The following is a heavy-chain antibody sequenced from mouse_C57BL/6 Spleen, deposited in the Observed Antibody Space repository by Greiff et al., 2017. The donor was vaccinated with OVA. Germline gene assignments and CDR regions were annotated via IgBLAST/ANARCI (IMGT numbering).Heavy chain of an antibody. CDR1: GFTFSDYY. V-gene: IGHV5-16*01. J-gene: IGHJ2*01. D-gene: IGHD3-3*01. CDR3: ARVAGSYFDY. Sequence: LKESEGGLVQPGSSMKLSCTASGFTFSDYYMAWVRQVPEKGLEWVANINYDGSSTYYLDSLKSRFIISRDNAKNILYLQMSSLKSEDTATYYCARVAGSYFDYWGQGTTLTVSS. CDR2: INYDGSST.